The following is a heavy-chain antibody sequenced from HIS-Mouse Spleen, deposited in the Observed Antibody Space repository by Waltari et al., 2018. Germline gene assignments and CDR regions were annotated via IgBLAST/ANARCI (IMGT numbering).Heavy chain of an antibody. CDR2: SNPNRGGT. D-gene: IGHD4-17*01. CDR1: GYTFTGYY. J-gene: IGHJ3*02. CDR3: ARGGSSTVTIFDI. V-gene: IGHV1-2*02. Sequence: QVQLVQSGAEVKKPGASVKVSCKASGYTFTGYYMHWVRQAPGQGLEWMGRSNPNRGGTNNAQKFQGRVTMTRDTSISTAYMELSRLRSDDTAVYYCARGGSSTVTIFDIWGQGTMVTVSS.